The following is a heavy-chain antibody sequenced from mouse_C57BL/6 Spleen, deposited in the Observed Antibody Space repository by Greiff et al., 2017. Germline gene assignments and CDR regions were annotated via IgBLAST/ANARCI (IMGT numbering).Heavy chain of an antibody. Sequence: VQRVESGAELVRPGASVTLSCKASGYTFTDYEMHWVKQTPVHGLEWIGAIDPETGGTAYNQKFKGKAILTADKSSSTAYMELRSLTSEDSAVYYCTRWTVVGGNYWGQGTTLTVSS. D-gene: IGHD1-1*01. CDR2: IDPETGGT. V-gene: IGHV1-15*01. CDR1: GYTFTDYE. J-gene: IGHJ2*01. CDR3: TRWTVVGGNY.